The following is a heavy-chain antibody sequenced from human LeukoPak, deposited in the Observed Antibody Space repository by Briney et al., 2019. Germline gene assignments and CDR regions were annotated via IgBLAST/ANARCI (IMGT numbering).Heavy chain of an antibody. Sequence: GGSLRLSCAASGFTFSVYAMSWVRQAPGKGLEWVSAISGSGDNNDNTYYADSVKGQFTISRDNSKNTLYLQLSSLRAEDAAVYYCAKSGSTSWYLDYWGQGTLVTVSS. CDR1: GFTFSVYA. J-gene: IGHJ4*02. V-gene: IGHV3-23*01. CDR3: AKSGSTSWYLDY. CDR2: ISGSGDNNDNT. D-gene: IGHD6-13*01.